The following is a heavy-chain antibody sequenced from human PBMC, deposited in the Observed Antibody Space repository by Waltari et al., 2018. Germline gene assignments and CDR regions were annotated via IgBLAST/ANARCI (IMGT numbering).Heavy chain of an antibody. V-gene: IGHV3-53*01. D-gene: IGHD3-10*01. CDR2: IYSNGRT. CDR3: ARDATYYYGSGSVRDAFDI. Sequence: EVQLVESGGGLIQPGGSLRLSCAASGFTVSSNYMNWVRQAPGKGLEWVSVIYSNGRTYYADSVKGRFTISRDNSKNTLYLQMNSLRAEDTAVYYCARDATYYYGSGSVRDAFDIGGGGTMV. J-gene: IGHJ3*02. CDR1: GFTVSSNY.